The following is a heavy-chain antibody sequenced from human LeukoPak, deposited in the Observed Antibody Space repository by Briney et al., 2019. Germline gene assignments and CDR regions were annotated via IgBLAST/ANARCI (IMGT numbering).Heavy chain of an antibody. CDR1: GFTFSSYG. Sequence: GGSLRLSCAASGFTFSSYGMHWVRQAPGKGLEWVAFMRYDGGYEYYADSVKGRFTISRDNSKNTMYLQMNSLRPEDTAVYYCARGQQGDYWGQGALVTVSS. CDR3: ARGQQGDY. CDR2: MRYDGGYE. J-gene: IGHJ4*02. V-gene: IGHV3-30*02.